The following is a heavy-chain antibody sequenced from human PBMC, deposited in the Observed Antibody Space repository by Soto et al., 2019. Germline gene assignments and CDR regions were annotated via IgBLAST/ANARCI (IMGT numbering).Heavy chain of an antibody. J-gene: IGHJ4*02. CDR3: ARGRTIFGVVTADFDY. V-gene: IGHV4-4*02. Sequence: SETLSLTCAVSGGSISSSNWWSWVRQPPGKGLQRIGDIYHSGSTKYNPSLKSRVIISVDKSKNQFSLKLSSVTDADTAVYYCARGRTIFGVVTADFDYWGQGTLVTVSS. CDR2: IYHSGST. D-gene: IGHD3-3*01. CDR1: GGSISSSNW.